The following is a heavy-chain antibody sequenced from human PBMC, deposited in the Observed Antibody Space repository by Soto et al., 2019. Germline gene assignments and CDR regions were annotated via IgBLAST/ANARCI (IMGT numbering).Heavy chain of an antibody. CDR2: ISCSSSYI. D-gene: IGHD2-2*01. Sequence: PGGSLRLSCAASGFTFSSYSMNWVRQAPGKGLEWVSSISCSSSYIYYADSVKGRFTISRDNAKNSLYLQMNSLTAEDTAVYYCAREYCSTTSCLFDYWGQGALVTVSS. J-gene: IGHJ4*02. CDR3: AREYCSTTSCLFDY. V-gene: IGHV3-21*01. CDR1: GFTFSSYS.